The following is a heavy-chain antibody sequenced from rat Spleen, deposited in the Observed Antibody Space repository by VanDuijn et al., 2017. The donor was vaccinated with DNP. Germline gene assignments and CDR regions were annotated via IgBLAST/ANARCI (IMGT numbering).Heavy chain of an antibody. CDR3: ARGIPTVDY. D-gene: IGHD1-4*01. CDR1: GYSITSSYR. J-gene: IGHJ2*01. Sequence: EVQLQESGPGLVKPSQSLSLTCSVTGYSITSSYRWNWIRKFPGNKLEWMGYINSAGSTNYNPSIKSRISITRDTSKNQFFLQVNSVTTEDTATYYCARGIPTVDYWGQGVMVTVSS. CDR2: INSAGST. V-gene: IGHV3-3*01.